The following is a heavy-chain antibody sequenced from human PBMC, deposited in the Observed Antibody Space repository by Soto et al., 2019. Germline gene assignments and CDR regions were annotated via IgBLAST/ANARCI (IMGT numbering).Heavy chain of an antibody. D-gene: IGHD5-12*01. J-gene: IGHJ4*02. CDR1: GGTFSSYA. CDR2: IIPIFGTA. CDR3: ASYEMATTRAGAFDY. Sequence: QVQLVQSGAEVKKPGSSVKVSCKASGGTFSSYAISWVRQAPGQGLEWMGGIIPIFGTANYAQKFQGRVTITADESTSTAYMELSSLRSEDTAAYYCASYEMATTRAGAFDYWGQGTLVTVSS. V-gene: IGHV1-69*01.